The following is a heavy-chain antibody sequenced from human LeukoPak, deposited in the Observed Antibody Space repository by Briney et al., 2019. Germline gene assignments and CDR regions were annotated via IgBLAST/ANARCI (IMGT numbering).Heavy chain of an antibody. D-gene: IGHD3-9*01. Sequence: GGSLRLSCAASGITFSTYGMYWVRQAPGKGLEWVSSISSISIYTYYADSVKGRFTISRDNAKNSLYLQMNSLRAEDTAVYYCARARDYVRYFDSDYWGQGTLVTVSS. CDR3: ARARDYVRYFDSDY. CDR1: GITFSTYG. CDR2: ISSISIYT. J-gene: IGHJ4*02. V-gene: IGHV3-21*01.